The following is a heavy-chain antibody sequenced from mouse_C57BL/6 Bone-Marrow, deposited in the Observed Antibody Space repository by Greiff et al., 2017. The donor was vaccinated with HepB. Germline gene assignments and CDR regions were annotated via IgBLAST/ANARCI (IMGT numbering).Heavy chain of an antibody. CDR3: ARERSNWDWYFDV. J-gene: IGHJ1*03. CDR2: IYPGDGDT. V-gene: IGHV1-80*01. D-gene: IGHD4-1*01. Sequence: QVQLQQSGAELVKPGASVKISCKASGYAFSSYWMNWVKQRPGKGLEWIGQIYPGDGDTNYNGKFKGKATLTADKSSSTAYMQLSSLTSEDSAVYFCARERSNWDWYFDVWGTGTTVTVSS. CDR1: GYAFSSYW.